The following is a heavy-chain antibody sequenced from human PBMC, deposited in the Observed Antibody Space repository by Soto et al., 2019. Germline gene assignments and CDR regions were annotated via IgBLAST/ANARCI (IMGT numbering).Heavy chain of an antibody. Sequence: QVQLVQSGAEVKKPGASVKVSCKASGYTFSSYGITWVRQAPGQGLEWMGWVSGYYGNTNYAQHLQGRVTMTTDTSTSTPYMELRSLRSDDTAVYYCARGYGSGSYLDYWGQGTLVTVSS. CDR3: ARGYGSGSYLDY. CDR2: VSGYYGNT. V-gene: IGHV1-18*01. D-gene: IGHD3-10*01. CDR1: GYTFSSYG. J-gene: IGHJ4*02.